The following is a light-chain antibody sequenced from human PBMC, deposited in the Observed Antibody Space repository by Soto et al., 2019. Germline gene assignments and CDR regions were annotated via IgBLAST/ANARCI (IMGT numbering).Light chain of an antibody. CDR3: HQRSNWRGT. CDR2: DAS. Sequence: EIVLTQSPATLSFSPGERATLSCRASQSISKYLAWYQQRPGQAPRLLIYDASTRATGIPARFSGSWSGTDFTLTISCLEPEDFAVYYCHQRSNWRGTFGGGTKVEI. CDR1: QSISKY. J-gene: IGKJ4*01. V-gene: IGKV3-11*01.